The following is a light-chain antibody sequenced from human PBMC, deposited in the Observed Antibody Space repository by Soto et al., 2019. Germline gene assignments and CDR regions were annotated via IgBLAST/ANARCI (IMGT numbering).Light chain of an antibody. J-gene: IGKJ4*01. CDR2: SAS. CDR1: HNINYY. CDR3: LQHYSYPLT. Sequence: DLQMTQSPSAMSASVGDRVTISCRASHNINYYLAWFQQKPGKVPKRLIYSASSLQSGVPSRFSGSGSGTEFTLTITGLQPEDTAIYYCLQHYSYPLTFGGGTKVEIK. V-gene: IGKV1-17*03.